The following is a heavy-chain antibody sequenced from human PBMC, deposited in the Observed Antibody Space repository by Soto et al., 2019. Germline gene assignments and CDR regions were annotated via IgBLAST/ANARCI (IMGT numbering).Heavy chain of an antibody. J-gene: IGHJ6*02. CDR3: AGSGILTGYYGLYYYYGMDV. Sequence: PSETLSLTCTVSGGSISSGGYYWSWIRQHPGKGLEWIGYIYYSGSTYYNPSLKSRVTISVDTSKNQFSLKLSSVTAADTAVYYCAGSGILTGYYGLYYYYGMDVWGQGTTVTVSS. V-gene: IGHV4-31*03. CDR1: GGSISSGGYY. D-gene: IGHD3-9*01. CDR2: IYYSGST.